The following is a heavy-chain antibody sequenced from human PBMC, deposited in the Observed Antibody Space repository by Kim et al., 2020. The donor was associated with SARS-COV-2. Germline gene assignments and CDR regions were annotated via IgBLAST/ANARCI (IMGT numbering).Heavy chain of an antibody. D-gene: IGHD3-10*01. Sequence: GGSLRLSCVASGFTLGSYWMHWVRQESGKGLVWVSRINPEGSSTSYADSVKGRFTISSDNAKNTLYLQMNGLRAEDTAIYYCGRGLGGSGDKWGQGTLVT. J-gene: IGHJ4*02. CDR3: GRGLGGSGDK. CDR1: GFTLGSYW. V-gene: IGHV3-74*01. CDR2: INPEGSST.